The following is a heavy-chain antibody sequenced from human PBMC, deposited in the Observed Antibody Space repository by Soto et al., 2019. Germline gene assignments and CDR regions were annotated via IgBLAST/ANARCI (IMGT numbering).Heavy chain of an antibody. D-gene: IGHD6-13*01. J-gene: IGHJ4*02. V-gene: IGHV3-74*01. CDR3: ASALEGYSSRWYAY. CDR2: INSDGSST. CDR1: GFTFNKNW. Sequence: EVQLVESGGGLVQPGGSLSLSCAASGFTFNKNWMHWVRQAPGKGLVWVSRINSDGSSTNYADSVKGRFTISRDNAQNTLYLNMNSLRVEDTAVYYCASALEGYSSRWYAYWGQGTLVTVSS.